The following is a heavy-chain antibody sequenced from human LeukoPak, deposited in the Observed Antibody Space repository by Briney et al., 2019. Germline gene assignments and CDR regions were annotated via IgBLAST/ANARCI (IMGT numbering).Heavy chain of an antibody. CDR2: IKQDGSEK. J-gene: IGHJ5*02. CDR3: ARVIFGISGSYYGWFDP. CDR1: GFTFSSYW. V-gene: IGHV3-7*01. Sequence: PGGSLRLSCAASGFTFSSYWMSWVRRAPGKGLEWVANIKQDGSEKYYVDSVKGRFTISRDNAKNSLYLQMNSLRAEDTAVYYCARVIFGISGSYYGWFDPWGQGTLVTVSS. D-gene: IGHD3-10*01.